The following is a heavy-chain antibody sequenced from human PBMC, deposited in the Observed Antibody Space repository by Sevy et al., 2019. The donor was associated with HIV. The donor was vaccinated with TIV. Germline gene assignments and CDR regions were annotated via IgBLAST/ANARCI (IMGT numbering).Heavy chain of an antibody. D-gene: IGHD2-2*02. J-gene: IGHJ4*02. V-gene: IGHV3-33*01. CDR2: IWYDGSNK. Sequence: GGSLRLSCAASGFTFSSYGMHWVRQAPGKGLEWVAVIWYDGSNKYYADSVKGRFTISRDNSKNTLYLQMNSLRAEDTAVYYCARDCGIVVVPAAIGLPFDYWGQGTLVTVSS. CDR1: GFTFSSYG. CDR3: ARDCGIVVVPAAIGLPFDY.